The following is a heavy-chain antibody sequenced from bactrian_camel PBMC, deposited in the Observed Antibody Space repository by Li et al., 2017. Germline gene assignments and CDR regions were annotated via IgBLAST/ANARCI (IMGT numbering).Heavy chain of an antibody. J-gene: IGHJ4*01. D-gene: IGHD5*01. CDR3: ATWGDFAH. Sequence: HVQLVESGGGSVQAGGSLRLSCGASGSIYGDACVGWVRQAPRKGLEMEWVSSINEDGSYTTYADSVKGQFTISRDNAKNMLYLQLNSVKSEDTALYYCATWGDFAHWGQGTQVTVS. V-gene: IGHV3S6*01. CDR2: INEDGSYT. CDR1: GSIYGDAC.